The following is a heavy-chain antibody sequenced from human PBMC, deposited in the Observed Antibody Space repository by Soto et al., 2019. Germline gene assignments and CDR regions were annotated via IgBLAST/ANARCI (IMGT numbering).Heavy chain of an antibody. CDR3: ARVLLGHSSGWYGGFDY. D-gene: IGHD6-19*01. J-gene: IGHJ4*02. Sequence: GGSLRLSCAASGFTFSSYAMHWVRQAPGKGLEWVAVISYDGSNKYYADSVKGRFTISRDNSKNTLYLQMNSLRAEDTAVYYCARVLLGHSSGWYGGFDYWGQGTLVTVSS. CDR2: ISYDGSNK. CDR1: GFTFSSYA. V-gene: IGHV3-30-3*01.